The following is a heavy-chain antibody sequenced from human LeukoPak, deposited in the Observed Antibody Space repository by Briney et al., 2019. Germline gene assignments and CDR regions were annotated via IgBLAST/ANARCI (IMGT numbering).Heavy chain of an antibody. V-gene: IGHV1-69*13. D-gene: IGHD3-22*01. Sequence: SVKVSCKASGGTFSSYAISWVRQAPGQGLEWRGGIIPIFGTANYAQKFQGRVTITADESTSTAYMELSSLRSEDTAVYYCARDRFGHYYDSSGYYYWFDPWGQGTLVTVSS. CDR1: GGTFSSYA. J-gene: IGHJ5*02. CDR2: IIPIFGTA. CDR3: ARDRFGHYYDSSGYYYWFDP.